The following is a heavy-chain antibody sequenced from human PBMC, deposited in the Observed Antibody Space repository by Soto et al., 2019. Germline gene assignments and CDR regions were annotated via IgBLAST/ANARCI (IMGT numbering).Heavy chain of an antibody. V-gene: IGHV4-39*01. CDR1: GGSISSSDHY. CDR3: ARHNYGMDV. Sequence: QLQLQESGPGLVKPPETLALTCSVSGGSISSSDHYWGWIRQPPGRGLEWIGSMYYTGSTYYNPSLESRVTISVDTSKNQFSLRLSSVTAADTAVYYCARHNYGMDVWGQGTIVTVSS. J-gene: IGHJ6*02. CDR2: MYYTGST.